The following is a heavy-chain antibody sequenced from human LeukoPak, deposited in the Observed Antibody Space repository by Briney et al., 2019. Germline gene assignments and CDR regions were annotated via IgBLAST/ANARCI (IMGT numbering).Heavy chain of an antibody. D-gene: IGHD2-15*01. Sequence: GGSLRLSCAVSGFTFSSYAMHWVRQAPGKGLEWVAVISYDGSNKYYADPVKGRFTISRDNSKNTLYLQMNSLRAEDTAVYYCARSYCSGGSCYVRGFFDYWGQGTLVTVSS. V-gene: IGHV3-30-3*01. CDR1: GFTFSSYA. J-gene: IGHJ4*02. CDR3: ARSYCSGGSCYVRGFFDY. CDR2: ISYDGSNK.